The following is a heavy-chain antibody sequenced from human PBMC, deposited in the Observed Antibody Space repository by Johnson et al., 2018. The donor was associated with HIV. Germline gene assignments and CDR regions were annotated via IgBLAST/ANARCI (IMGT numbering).Heavy chain of an antibody. CDR3: ATLEYSSSPGGYGSFDL. Sequence: QVQLVESGGGVVQPGRSLRLSCAASGFTFSSYGMHWVRQAPGKGLEWVAVIWYDGSNKYYGDSVKGRFTISRDNFKNTLYLQMNSLRAEDTAVYYCATLEYSSSPGGYGSFDLWGQGTMVTVSS. J-gene: IGHJ3*01. CDR2: IWYDGSNK. V-gene: IGHV3-33*01. CDR1: GFTFSSYG. D-gene: IGHD6-6*01.